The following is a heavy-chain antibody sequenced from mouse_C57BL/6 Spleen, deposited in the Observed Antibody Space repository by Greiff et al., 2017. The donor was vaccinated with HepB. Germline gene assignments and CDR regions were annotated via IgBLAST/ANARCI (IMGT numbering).Heavy chain of an antibody. CDR2: IDPETGGT. D-gene: IGHD1-1*01. Sequence: QVHVKQSGAELVRPGASVTLSCKASGYTFTDYEMHWVKQTPVHGLEWIGAIDPETGGTAYNQKFKGKAILTADKSSSTAYMELRSLTSEDSAVYYCTREGSYYYGSDYWGQGTTLTVSS. CDR3: TREGSYYYGSDY. CDR1: GYTFTDYE. V-gene: IGHV1-15*01. J-gene: IGHJ2*01.